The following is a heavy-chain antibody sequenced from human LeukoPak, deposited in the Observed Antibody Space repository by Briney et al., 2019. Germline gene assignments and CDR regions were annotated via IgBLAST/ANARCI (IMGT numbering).Heavy chain of an antibody. V-gene: IGHV1-69*04. Sequence: SVKVSCKASGGTFSSYAISWVRQAPGQGLEWMGRIIPILGIANYAQKFQGRVTITADKSTSTAYMELSSLRSEDTAVYYCAARPTHSSGYYDIGIDYWGQGTLVTVSS. CDR1: GGTFSSYA. J-gene: IGHJ4*02. CDR3: AARPTHSSGYYDIGIDY. D-gene: IGHD3-22*01. CDR2: IIPILGIA.